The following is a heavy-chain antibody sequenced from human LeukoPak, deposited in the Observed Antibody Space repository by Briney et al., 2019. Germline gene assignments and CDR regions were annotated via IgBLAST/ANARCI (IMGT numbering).Heavy chain of an antibody. CDR3: ARGDCSSTICYSPMDV. J-gene: IGHJ6*03. Sequence: SETLSLTCTVSGYSISSGYYWVWIRQPPGKGLEWIGGIYHSGSTNYNPSLKSRVTISVDTSKNQFSLKVSSVTAADTAVYYCARGDCSSTICYSPMDVWGTGTTVTVSS. D-gene: IGHD2-2*01. V-gene: IGHV4-38-2*02. CDR2: IYHSGST. CDR1: GYSISSGYY.